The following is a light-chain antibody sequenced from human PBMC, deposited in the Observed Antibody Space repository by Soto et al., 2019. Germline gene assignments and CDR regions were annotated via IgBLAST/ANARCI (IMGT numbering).Light chain of an antibody. V-gene: IGKV3-11*01. Sequence: EIVLTQSPATLSLSPGERATLSSRASRGVRSSLAWYKQNLGKAPRLLIYDASNRAAGIPARFSGSGSETDFTLTISNLEPEDFAVYYCQQRYAWPPITFGQGTRLEIK. CDR1: RGVRSS. J-gene: IGKJ5*01. CDR3: QQRYAWPPIT. CDR2: DAS.